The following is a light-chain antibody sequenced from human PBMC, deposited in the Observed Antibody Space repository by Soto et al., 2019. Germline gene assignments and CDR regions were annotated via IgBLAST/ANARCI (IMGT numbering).Light chain of an antibody. V-gene: IGKV2-28*01. CDR2: LGS. CDR3: MQALQIPPT. J-gene: IGKJ5*01. CDR1: QSLPHSNGYNY. Sequence: IVMTQFPLSLPVTPGEPASISCRSSQSLPHSNGYNYLDWYLQKPGQSPQLLIYLGSDRASGVPDRFSGSGSGTDFTLRIRRVEAEDVGVYYCMQALQIPPTFGQGTRLEIK.